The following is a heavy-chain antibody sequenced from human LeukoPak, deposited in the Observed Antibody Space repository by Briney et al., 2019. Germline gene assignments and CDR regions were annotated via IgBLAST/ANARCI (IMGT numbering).Heavy chain of an antibody. CDR2: IYDSGST. Sequence: PSETLSLTCTVSGGSISSYYWSWIRQPPGKGLEWIGYIYDSGSTNYNPSLKSRVTISVDTSKNRFSLKLSSVTAADTAVYYCARARNYYDSSDYYYEGDAFDIWGQGTMVTVSS. CDR3: ARARNYYDSSDYYYEGDAFDI. CDR1: GGSISSYY. V-gene: IGHV4-59*01. D-gene: IGHD3-22*01. J-gene: IGHJ3*02.